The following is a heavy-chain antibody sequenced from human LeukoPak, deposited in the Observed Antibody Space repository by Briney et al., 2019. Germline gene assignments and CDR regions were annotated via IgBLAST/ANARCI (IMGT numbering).Heavy chain of an antibody. CDR2: ISAYNGNT. J-gene: IGHJ5*02. CDR1: GYTFTSYG. D-gene: IGHD2-2*01. Sequence: ASVKVFCKASGYTFTSYGFSWVRQAPGQGLEWMGWISAYNGNTMYAQKLQGRVTMTTDTSTSTAYMELRSLRSDDTALYYCARDFRDCSSTSCHPWFDPWGQGTLVTVSS. CDR3: ARDFRDCSSTSCHPWFDP. V-gene: IGHV1-18*01.